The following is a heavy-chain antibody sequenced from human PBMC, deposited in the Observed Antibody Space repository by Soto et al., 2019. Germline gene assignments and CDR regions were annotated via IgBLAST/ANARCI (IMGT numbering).Heavy chain of an antibody. CDR3: ARAFTYYYDSSGYYYPGY. V-gene: IGHV3-11*01. CDR2: ISSSGTTI. J-gene: IGHJ4*02. D-gene: IGHD3-22*01. CDR1: GFTFSDYD. Sequence: PGGSLRLSCAAAGFTFSDYDRSWVRQAPGKGLEWVSYISSSGTTIYYADSVKGRFTISRDNAKNSLYLQMNSLRAEDTAVYYCARAFTYYYDSSGYYYPGYWGQGTLVTVS.